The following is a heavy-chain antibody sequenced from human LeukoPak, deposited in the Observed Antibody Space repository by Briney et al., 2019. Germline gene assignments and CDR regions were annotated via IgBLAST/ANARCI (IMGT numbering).Heavy chain of an antibody. Sequence: SETLSLTCTVSGDSISSYYWSWIRQPPGKGLEWIGYIYYSGSTNYNPSLKSRVTISVDTSKNQFSLKLSSVTAADTAVYYCARVPCSGGSRYGGYYYYMDVWGKGTTVTVSS. CDR1: GDSISSYY. D-gene: IGHD2-15*01. J-gene: IGHJ6*03. CDR3: ARVPCSGGSRYGGYYYYMDV. CDR2: IYYSGST. V-gene: IGHV4-59*01.